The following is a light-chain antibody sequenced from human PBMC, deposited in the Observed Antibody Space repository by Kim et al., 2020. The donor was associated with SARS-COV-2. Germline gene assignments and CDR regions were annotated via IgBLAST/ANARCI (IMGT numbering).Light chain of an antibody. CDR2: RNH. Sequence: QPATLTCPGNSNNVRDRGAVWLQQHQGHPPKLLSDRNHDRPSGISERFSASRSGNAASLTITGLQPEDEADYFCSAWDTSLNAAIFGGGTQLTVL. CDR3: SAWDTSLNAAI. V-gene: IGLV10-54*01. J-gene: IGLJ2*01. CDR1: SNNVRDRG.